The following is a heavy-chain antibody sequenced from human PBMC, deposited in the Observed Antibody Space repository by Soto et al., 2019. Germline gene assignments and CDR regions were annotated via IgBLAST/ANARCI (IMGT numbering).Heavy chain of an antibody. CDR2: IWYDGSNK. V-gene: IGHV3-33*01. CDR1: GFTFSSYG. D-gene: IGHD2-15*01. CDR3: ARTYCSGGSCYSYYFDY. J-gene: IGHJ4*02. Sequence: QVQLVESGGGVVQPGRSLRLSCAASGFTFSSYGMHWVRQAPGKGLEWVAVIWYDGSNKYYADSVKGRFTISRDNSKNXXYLHMNSLRAEDTAVYYCARTYCSGGSCYSYYFDYWGQGTLVTVSS.